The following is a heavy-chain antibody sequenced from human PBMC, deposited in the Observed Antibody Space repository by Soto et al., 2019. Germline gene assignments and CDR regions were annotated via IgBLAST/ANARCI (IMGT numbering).Heavy chain of an antibody. CDR2: ISYDGSNK. V-gene: IGHV3-30*18. Sequence: GGSLRLSCAASGFTFSSYGMHWVRQAPGKGLEWVAVISYDGSNKYYADSVKGRFTISRDNSKNTLYLQMNSLRAEDTAVYYCAKGAQYSSSWYRSFYFDYWGQGTLVTVSS. CDR1: GFTFSSYG. J-gene: IGHJ4*02. CDR3: AKGAQYSSSWYRSFYFDY. D-gene: IGHD6-13*01.